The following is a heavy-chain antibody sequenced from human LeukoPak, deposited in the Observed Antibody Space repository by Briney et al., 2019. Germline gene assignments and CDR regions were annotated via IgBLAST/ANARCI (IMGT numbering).Heavy chain of an antibody. J-gene: IGHJ4*02. CDR3: ASLDWDSGLNY. CDR2: IIPIFGTA. CDR1: GGTFSSYA. Sequence: ASVKVSYKASGGTFSSYAISWVRQAPGQGLEWMGGIIPIFGTANYAQKFQGRVAITTDESTSTAYMELSSLRSEDTAVYYCASLDWDSGLNYWGQGTLVTVSS. D-gene: IGHD1-26*01. V-gene: IGHV1-69*05.